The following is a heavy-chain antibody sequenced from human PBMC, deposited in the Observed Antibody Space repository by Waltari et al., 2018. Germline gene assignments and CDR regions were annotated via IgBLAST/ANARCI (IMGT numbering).Heavy chain of an antibody. Sequence: EVQLVESGGVVVQPGGSLRLSCAASGFTFDDYAMHWVRQAPGKGLEWVSLISWDGGSTYYADSVKGRFTISRDNAKNSLYLQMNSLRAEDTALYYCAKSTLAVAGTIDYWGQGTLVTVSS. CDR3: AKSTLAVAGTIDY. V-gene: IGHV3-43D*04. J-gene: IGHJ4*02. CDR1: GFTFDDYA. CDR2: ISWDGGST. D-gene: IGHD6-19*01.